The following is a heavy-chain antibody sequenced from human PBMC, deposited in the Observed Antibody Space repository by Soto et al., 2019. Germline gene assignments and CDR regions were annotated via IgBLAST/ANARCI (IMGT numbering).Heavy chain of an antibody. D-gene: IGHD3-22*01. CDR3: ARNGDYYDSSGYPGLFDY. Sequence: SETLSLTCAVSGGSISSSSYYWGWIRQPPGKGLEWIGSIYYSGSTYYNPSLKSRVTISVDTSKNQFSLKLSSVTAADTAVYYCARNGDYYDSSGYPGLFDYWGQGTLVTVSS. J-gene: IGHJ4*02. CDR1: GGSISSSSYY. V-gene: IGHV4-39*01. CDR2: IYYSGST.